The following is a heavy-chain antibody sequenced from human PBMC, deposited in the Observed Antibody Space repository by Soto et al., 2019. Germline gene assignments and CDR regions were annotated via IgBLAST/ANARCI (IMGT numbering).Heavy chain of an antibody. V-gene: IGHV1-3*05. Sequence: QVQLVQSGAEEKKPGASVKVSCKASGYTFTNYAMHWVRQAPGQRLEWMGWINAGNGNTKYSQKFQGRVTITRDTSASTAYMELSSLRSEDTAVYYCARAVGGPTSNLDSWGRGTLVTVSS. CDR2: INAGNGNT. CDR1: GYTFTNYA. CDR3: ARAVGGPTSNLDS. D-gene: IGHD3-16*01. J-gene: IGHJ4*02.